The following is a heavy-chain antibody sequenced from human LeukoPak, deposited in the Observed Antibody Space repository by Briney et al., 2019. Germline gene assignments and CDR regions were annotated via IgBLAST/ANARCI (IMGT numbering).Heavy chain of an antibody. D-gene: IGHD3-10*01. CDR3: ARDLFGRGSGSYYGY. Sequence: SVKVSCKASGGTFSSYAISWVRQAPGQGLEWMGRIIPILAIANYAQKFQGRVTITADKSTSTAYMELRSLRSDDTAVYYCARDLFGRGSGSYYGYWGQGTLVTVSS. V-gene: IGHV1-69*04. CDR1: GGTFSSYA. CDR2: IIPILAIA. J-gene: IGHJ4*02.